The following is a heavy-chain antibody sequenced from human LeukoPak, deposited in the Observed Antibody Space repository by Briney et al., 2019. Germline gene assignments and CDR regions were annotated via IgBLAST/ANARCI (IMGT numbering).Heavy chain of an antibody. CDR3: AKAKGGYSSSAIDY. CDR1: GFTFSSYT. D-gene: IGHD6-13*01. J-gene: IGHJ4*02. Sequence: GGSLRLSCAASGFTFSSYTMNWVRQAPGKGLEWVSSISSSSIYINYSDSVKGRFTISRDNAKNSLYLQMSSLRVEDTAVYYCAKAKGGYSSSAIDYWGQGTLVTVSS. V-gene: IGHV3-21*01. CDR2: ISSSSIYI.